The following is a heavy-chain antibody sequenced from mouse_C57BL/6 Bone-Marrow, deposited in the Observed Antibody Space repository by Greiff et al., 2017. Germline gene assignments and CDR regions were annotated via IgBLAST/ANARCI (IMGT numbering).Heavy chain of an antibody. Sequence: QVQLQQPGAELVKPGASVKLSCKASGYTFTSYWMHWVKQRPGQGLEWIGMIHPNSGSTNYNEKFKSKATMTVDKSSSTAYMQLSSLTSEDSAVYYCARRLVAWFAYWGQGTLVTVSA. J-gene: IGHJ3*01. D-gene: IGHD4-1*01. CDR1: GYTFTSYW. V-gene: IGHV1-64*01. CDR2: IHPNSGST. CDR3: ARRLVAWFAY.